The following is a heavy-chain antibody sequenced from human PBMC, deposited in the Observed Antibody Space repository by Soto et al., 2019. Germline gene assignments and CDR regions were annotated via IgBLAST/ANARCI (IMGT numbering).Heavy chain of an antibody. CDR2: ITTSGGKT. CDR1: GFTFSTYA. Sequence: EVQLLESGGGLVQPGGSLRLSCAASGFTFSTYAMSWVSQATGKGLEWVSTITTSGGKTYYADSVQGRFIISRDNSKKTIYLQMNSLRAEDTAVYYFAGRYCTNGVCYTNYYYYIDVWGKGTTVTVSS. J-gene: IGHJ6*03. D-gene: IGHD2-8*01. CDR3: AGRYCTNGVCYTNYYYYIDV. V-gene: IGHV3-23*01.